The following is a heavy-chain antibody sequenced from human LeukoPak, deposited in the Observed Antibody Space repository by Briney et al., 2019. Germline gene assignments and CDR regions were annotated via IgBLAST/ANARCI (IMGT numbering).Heavy chain of an antibody. J-gene: IGHJ4*02. CDR2: IYYSGST. CDR1: GGSISSSGYY. CDR3: ARQGYSSSSYYFDY. Sequence: PSETLSLTCTVSGGSISSSGYYWGWIRQPPGKGLEWIGSIYYSGSTYYNPSLKSRVTISVDTSKNQFSLKLSSVTAADTAVYYCARQGYSSSSYYFDYWGQGTLVTVSS. V-gene: IGHV4-39*01. D-gene: IGHD6-13*01.